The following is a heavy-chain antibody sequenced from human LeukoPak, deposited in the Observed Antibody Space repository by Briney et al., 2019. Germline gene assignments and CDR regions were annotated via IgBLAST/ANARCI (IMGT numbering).Heavy chain of an antibody. CDR1: GYTFTGYY. CDR2: INPNSGGT. Sequence: ASVKVSCKASGYTFTGYYMHWVRQAPGQGLEWMGWINPNSGGTNYAQKFQGRVTMTRDTSISTAYMELSRLRSDDTAVYYCARVDGYNYAGDYWGQGTLVTVSS. V-gene: IGHV1-2*02. D-gene: IGHD5-24*01. J-gene: IGHJ4*02. CDR3: ARVDGYNYAGDY.